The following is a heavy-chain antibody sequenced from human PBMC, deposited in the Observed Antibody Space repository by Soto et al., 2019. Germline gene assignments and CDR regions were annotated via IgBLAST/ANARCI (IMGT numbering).Heavy chain of an antibody. J-gene: IGHJ3*02. CDR2: TTYDGSYK. V-gene: IGHV3-30*18. CDR3: VKVVEGNPPRPYDM. CDR1: GFVFRDYG. Sequence: GGSLRLSCEASGFVFRDYGMHWVRQAPGKGLEWVAVTTYDGSYKNYPDSIKGRFTISRDNSKNTLFLQMNSLRSEDTAMYYCVKVVEGNPPRPYDMWGLGKRVTVSS.